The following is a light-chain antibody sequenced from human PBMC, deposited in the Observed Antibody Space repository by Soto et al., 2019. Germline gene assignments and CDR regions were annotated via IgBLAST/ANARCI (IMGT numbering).Light chain of an antibody. V-gene: IGKV1-33*01. Sequence: DIQMTQSPSSLSASVGDRVTITCQASHDISNSLNWYQQKPGKAPKLLIYDASYVKIGVPSRFRGSGSGTDFTLTINNLQPEDIATYYCQQFDSLIFTFGPGTTVDMK. CDR3: QQFDSLIFT. J-gene: IGKJ3*01. CDR2: DAS. CDR1: HDISNS.